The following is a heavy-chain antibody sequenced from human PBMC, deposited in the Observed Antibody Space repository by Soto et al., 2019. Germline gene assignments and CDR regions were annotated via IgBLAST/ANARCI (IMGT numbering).Heavy chain of an antibody. Sequence: GGSLRLSCAGSGFTLSDHYIDWVRQRPAEGLVWVSRITSDGKSKAYAESVKGRFAISRDNAKNTLYLQMNGLTAEDTAVYYCARESGDWPLNWFDPWGQGTLVTVSS. J-gene: IGHJ5*02. CDR2: ITSDGKSK. D-gene: IGHD2-21*02. V-gene: IGHV3-74*01. CDR1: GFTLSDHY. CDR3: ARESGDWPLNWFDP.